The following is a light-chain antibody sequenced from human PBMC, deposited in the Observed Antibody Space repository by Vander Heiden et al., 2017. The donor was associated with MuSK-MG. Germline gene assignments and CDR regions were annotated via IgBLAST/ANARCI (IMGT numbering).Light chain of an antibody. CDR2: HVR. CDR1: SSDVGGDDY. Sequence: QSALTQPASGSGSPGPSITISCTGTSSDVGGDDYVSWYQHNPANSHNLMIYHVRNRPSGAASRFSVSKSGNTASLTISALQGEGDAEYYSAAFRSPNTLVFGGGTKVTVL. CDR3: AAFRSPNTLV. J-gene: IGLJ2*01. V-gene: IGLV2-14*03.